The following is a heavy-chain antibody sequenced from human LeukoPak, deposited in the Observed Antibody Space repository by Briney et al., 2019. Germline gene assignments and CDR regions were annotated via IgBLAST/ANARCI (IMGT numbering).Heavy chain of an antibody. V-gene: IGHV3-23*01. CDR2: ISSSGDST. CDR3: AKSNIVVVVAAADY. D-gene: IGHD2-15*01. Sequence: PGGSLRLSCVASGFSFSSHAMSWVRQTPGKGLEWVSGISSSGDSTYYADSVKGRFTISRDTSKNTVYLQMNSLRAEDTALYYCAKSNIVVVVAAADYWGPGSLVSVSS. J-gene: IGHJ4*02. CDR1: GFSFSSHA.